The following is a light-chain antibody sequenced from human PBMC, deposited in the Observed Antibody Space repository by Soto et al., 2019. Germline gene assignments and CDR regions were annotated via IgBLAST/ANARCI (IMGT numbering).Light chain of an antibody. Sequence: EIVMTQSPATLAASLGERVTLSCRASQSISSNLAWYQRKLGQAPRLLIYGASTRATGIPARFSGSGSGAEFTLTISSLQSEHFAIYYCQHYNNWRWTFGQGTKVGIK. CDR2: GAS. J-gene: IGKJ1*01. CDR3: QHYNNWRWT. CDR1: QSISSN. V-gene: IGKV3-15*01.